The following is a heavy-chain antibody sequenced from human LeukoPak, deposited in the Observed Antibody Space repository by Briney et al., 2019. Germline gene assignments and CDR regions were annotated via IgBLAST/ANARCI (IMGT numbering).Heavy chain of an antibody. Sequence: SETLSLTCTVSGGSIISSSRYWGWIRQSPGKGLEWIGVMGFYYSGTTYYNPSLKSRVTISVDTSKNQFSLKLSSVTAADTAVYYCARLRYYYDSSGYYCLFDYWGQGTLVTVSS. CDR1: GGSIISSSRY. CDR3: ARLRYYYDSSGYYCLFDY. D-gene: IGHD3-22*01. V-gene: IGHV4-39*07. CDR2: MGFYYSGTT. J-gene: IGHJ4*02.